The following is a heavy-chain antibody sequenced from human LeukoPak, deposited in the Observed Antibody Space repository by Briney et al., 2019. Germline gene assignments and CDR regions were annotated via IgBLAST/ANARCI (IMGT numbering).Heavy chain of an antibody. V-gene: IGHV1-69*01. J-gene: IGHJ4*02. CDR2: IIPIFGTA. Sequence: SVKVSCKASGGAFSSYAISWVRPAPGQGLEWLGGIIPIFGTANYAQTFQGRVTTTADESTSTAYMELSSLRAEYTAVYYCARAAAGTYDSSGYWVYWGQGTLVTVSS. CDR3: ARAAAGTYDSSGYWVY. D-gene: IGHD3-22*01. CDR1: GGAFSSYA.